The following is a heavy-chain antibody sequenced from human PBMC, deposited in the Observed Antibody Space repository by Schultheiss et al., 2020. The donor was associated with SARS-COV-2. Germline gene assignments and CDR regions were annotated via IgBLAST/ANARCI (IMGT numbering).Heavy chain of an antibody. V-gene: IGHV4-59*12. CDR2: INHSGST. J-gene: IGHJ4*02. D-gene: IGHD1-1*01. Sequence: SETLSLTCTVSGGSISSYYWSWIRQPPGKGLEWIGEINHSGSTNYNPSLKSRVTISVDTSKNQFSLKLSSVTAADTAVYYCARGPVDTGNSFDFWGQGTLVTVSS. CDR3: ARGPVDTGNSFDF. CDR1: GGSISSYY.